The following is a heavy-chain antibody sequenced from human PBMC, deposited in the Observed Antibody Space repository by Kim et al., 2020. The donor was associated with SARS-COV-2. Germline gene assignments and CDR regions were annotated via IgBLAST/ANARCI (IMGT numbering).Heavy chain of an antibody. V-gene: IGHV3-33*01. D-gene: IGHD4-17*01. CDR2: K. J-gene: IGHJ4*02. CDR3: AGAFGDYGLGY. Sequence: KNYADSVKGRFTISRDNSKNTLYLQMTSLRVEATAVYYCAGAFGDYGLGYWGQGTLVTVSS.